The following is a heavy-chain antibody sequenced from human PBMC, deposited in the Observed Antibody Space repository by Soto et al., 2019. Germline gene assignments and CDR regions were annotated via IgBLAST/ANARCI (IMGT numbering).Heavy chain of an antibody. D-gene: IGHD3-3*01. J-gene: IGHJ4*02. Sequence: QVQLVQSGAEVKKPGASVKVSCKASGYTFTSYGISWVRQAPGQGLEWMGWNSAYNGNTNYAQKLQGRVTMTTDTSTSTAYMELRSLRSDDTAVYYCARGATTIFGVVIRYYFDYWGQGTLVTVSS. CDR3: ARGATTIFGVVIRYYFDY. V-gene: IGHV1-18*04. CDR2: NSAYNGNT. CDR1: GYTFTSYG.